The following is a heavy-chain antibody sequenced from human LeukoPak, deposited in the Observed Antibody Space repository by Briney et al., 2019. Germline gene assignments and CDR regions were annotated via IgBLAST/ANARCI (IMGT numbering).Heavy chain of an antibody. J-gene: IGHJ3*02. V-gene: IGHV4-59*01. CDR2: IYYIGST. D-gene: IGHD4/OR15-4a*01. CDR3: ARTGSRYGANALDI. Sequence: SETLSLTCTVSGGSISSYYWSWIRQPPGKGLEWIGYIYYIGSTNYNPSLTGRVTISLDTSKNQFSLRLKSVTAADTAVYYCARTGSRYGANALDIWGQGTMVSVSS. CDR1: GGSISSYY.